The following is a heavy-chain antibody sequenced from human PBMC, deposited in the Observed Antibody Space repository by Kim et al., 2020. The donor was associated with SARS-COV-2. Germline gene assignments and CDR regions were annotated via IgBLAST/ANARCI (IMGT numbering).Heavy chain of an antibody. J-gene: IGHJ4*02. Sequence: GGSLRLSCAASGFTFSSYAMSWVRQAPGKGLEWVSAISGSGGSTYYADSVKGRFTISRDNSKNTLYLQMNSLRAEDTAVYYCAKLRDSGSYLLYFDYWGQGTLVTVSS. CDR1: GFTFSSYA. CDR2: ISGSGGST. CDR3: AKLRDSGSYLLYFDY. D-gene: IGHD1-26*01. V-gene: IGHV3-23*01.